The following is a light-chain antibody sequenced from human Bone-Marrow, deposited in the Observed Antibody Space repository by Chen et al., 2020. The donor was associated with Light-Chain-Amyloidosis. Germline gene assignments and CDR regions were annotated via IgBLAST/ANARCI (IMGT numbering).Light chain of an antibody. V-gene: IGLV1-44*01. J-gene: IGLJ1*01. Sequence: QSVLTQPPSASGTPGQRVTVSCSGSSSNIGSNTVNWYQQLPGTAPKLLIYSNDLRPSGFPDRFSGSKSGTSASLVVTCLQSDDEADYFCATWDDSLRGRLFGTGTKVTVL. CDR2: SND. CDR3: ATWDDSLRGRL. CDR1: SSNIGSNT.